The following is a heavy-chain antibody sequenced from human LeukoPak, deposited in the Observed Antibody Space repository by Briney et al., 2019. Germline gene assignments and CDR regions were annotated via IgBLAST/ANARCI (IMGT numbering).Heavy chain of an antibody. V-gene: IGHV4-34*01. CDR3: AANNYGLTLGY. Sequence: PSETLSLTCAVYGGSFSGYYWSWIRQPPGKGLEWIGEINHSGSTNYNPSLKSQVTISVDTSKNQFSLKLSSVTAADTAVYYCAANNYGLTLGYWGQGTLVTVSS. J-gene: IGHJ4*02. CDR1: GGSFSGYY. D-gene: IGHD4-17*01. CDR2: INHSGST.